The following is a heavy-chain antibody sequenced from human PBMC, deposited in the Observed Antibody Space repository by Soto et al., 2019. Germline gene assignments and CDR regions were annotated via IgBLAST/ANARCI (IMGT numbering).Heavy chain of an antibody. CDR2: INHSGST. Sequence: QVQLQQWGAGLLKPSETLSLPCAVYGGSFSGYYWSWIRQPPGKGLEWIGEINHSGSTNYNPSLKSRVTTSVDTPKTQFCLKLSSVTAADTAVYYCARRSAAGPWGQGTLVTASS. D-gene: IGHD6-25*01. CDR3: ARRSAAGP. V-gene: IGHV4-34*01. CDR1: GGSFSGYY. J-gene: IGHJ5*02.